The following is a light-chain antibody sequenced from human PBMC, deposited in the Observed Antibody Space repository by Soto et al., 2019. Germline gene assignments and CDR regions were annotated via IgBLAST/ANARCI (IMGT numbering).Light chain of an antibody. CDR3: QSSDNSLTHVV. Sequence: QSVLTQPPSVSGAPGQRVTIPCTGSSSNIGSFYDVHWYQQLPGTVPKLLIYGDNNRPSGVPDRFSGSKSGTAASLAITGLQAEDEADYYSQSSDNSLTHVVFCGGTKLTVL. CDR1: SSNIGSFYD. CDR2: GDN. V-gene: IGLV1-40*01. J-gene: IGLJ2*01.